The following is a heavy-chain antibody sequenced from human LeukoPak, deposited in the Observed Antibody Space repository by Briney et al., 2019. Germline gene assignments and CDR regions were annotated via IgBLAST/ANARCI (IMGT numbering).Heavy chain of an antibody. D-gene: IGHD3-22*01. Sequence: ASVKVSCKASGYTFTGYYMHWVRQAPGQGLEWMGRINPNSGGTNYAQKFQGRVTMTRNTSISTAYMELCSLRSEDTAVYYCARVAYYDSSGYLTHRHNWFDPWGQGTLVTVSS. CDR3: ARVAYYDSSGYLTHRHNWFDP. V-gene: IGHV1-2*06. J-gene: IGHJ5*02. CDR2: INPNSGGT. CDR1: GYTFTGYY.